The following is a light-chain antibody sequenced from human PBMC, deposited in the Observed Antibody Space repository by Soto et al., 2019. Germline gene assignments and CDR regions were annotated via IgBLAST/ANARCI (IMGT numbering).Light chain of an antibody. CDR2: TNN. Sequence: QCVLTQPPSASATPGQRVTISCSGSNSNIGTNTVNWYQQLPGTAPRLLIYTNNQRPSGVPQRFSGSKTGTSASLAIGGLQSEDGGDYYCAAWDDSLGAYVFGTGTKVTVL. V-gene: IGLV1-44*01. CDR3: AAWDDSLGAYV. J-gene: IGLJ1*01. CDR1: NSNIGTNT.